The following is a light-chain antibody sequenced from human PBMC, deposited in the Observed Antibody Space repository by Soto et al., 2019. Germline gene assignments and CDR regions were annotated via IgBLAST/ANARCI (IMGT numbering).Light chain of an antibody. Sequence: EIVMTQSPATLSVSPGERATLSCRASQSVSRNLAWYQQRPGRAPRLLIYDASTRATDIPARFSGSGSGTEFTLTISSLQSEDFVVYYCQQYNNWPLYTFGQGTKLEIK. V-gene: IGKV3-15*01. CDR3: QQYNNWPLYT. CDR2: DAS. J-gene: IGKJ2*01. CDR1: QSVSRN.